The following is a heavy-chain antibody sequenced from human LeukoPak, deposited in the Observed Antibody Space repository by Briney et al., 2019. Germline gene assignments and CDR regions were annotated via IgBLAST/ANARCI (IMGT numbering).Heavy chain of an antibody. CDR1: GFTFGDYA. Sequence: PGRSLRLSCAASGFTFGDYAMHWVRLAPRNGLEWVSGISWNSGSRGYADSVKGRFTISRDNAKNSLYLQMNSLRAEDTALYYCAKGGVVLRFLEWFDYWGQGTLVSVSS. V-gene: IGHV3-9*01. D-gene: IGHD3-3*01. J-gene: IGHJ4*02. CDR2: ISWNSGSR. CDR3: AKGGVVLRFLEWFDY.